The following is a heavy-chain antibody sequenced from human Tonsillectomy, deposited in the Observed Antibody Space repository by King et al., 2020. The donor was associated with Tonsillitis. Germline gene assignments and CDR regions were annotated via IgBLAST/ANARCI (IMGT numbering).Heavy chain of an antibody. CDR2: IRSKANSYAT. D-gene: IGHD5-18*01. CDR1: GFTFSGSA. V-gene: IGHV3-73*02. CDR3: RYGGSTLEGAFDI. Sequence: VQLVESGGGLVQPGGSLKLSCAASGFTFSGSAMHWVRQASGKGLEWVGRIRSKANSYATAYAASVKGRFTISRDDSKNTAYLQMNRLKTEDTAVYYCRYGGSTLEGAFDIWGQGTMVTVSS. J-gene: IGHJ3*02.